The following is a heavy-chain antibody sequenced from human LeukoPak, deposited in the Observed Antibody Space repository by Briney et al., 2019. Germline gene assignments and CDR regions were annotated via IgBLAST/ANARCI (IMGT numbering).Heavy chain of an antibody. J-gene: IGHJ4*02. CDR2: ISSDGTIQ. CDR1: GFTFSSFT. D-gene: IGHD6-19*01. CDR3: ARGYNAGWFDY. Sequence: AGGSLRLSCAASGFTFSSFTTHWVRQAPGKGLGWVAVISSDGTIQSYADSVKDRFTISRDNPNNTLFLHMNSLRPEDTAIYYCARGYNAGWFDYWGQGTLVTVSS. V-gene: IGHV3-30*04.